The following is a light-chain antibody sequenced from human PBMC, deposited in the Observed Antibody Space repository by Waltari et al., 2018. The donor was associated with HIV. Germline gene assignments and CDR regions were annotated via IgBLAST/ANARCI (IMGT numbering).Light chain of an antibody. CDR3: CSYAGSSTWV. CDR1: SCAVGSYSL. J-gene: IGLJ3*02. Sequence: SALTQPASVSASPGQSITISCAGTSCAVGSYSLVSWYQHHPDKAPKLIIYEVTKRPSGISNRFSGSKSGNTASLTISGLQAEDEADYYCCSYAGSSTWVFGGGTKLTVL. CDR2: EVT. V-gene: IGLV2-23*02.